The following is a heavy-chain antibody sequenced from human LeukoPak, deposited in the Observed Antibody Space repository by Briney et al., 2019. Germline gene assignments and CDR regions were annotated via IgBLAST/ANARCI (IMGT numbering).Heavy chain of an antibody. Sequence: GASVKVSCKASGYTFTGYYMHWVRQAPGQGLEWMGWINPNSGGTNYAQKFQGRVTMTRDTSISTAYMELSRLRSDDTAVYYCALYFDSEAQTFDYWGQGTLVTVSS. CDR3: ALYFDSEAQTFDY. V-gene: IGHV1-2*02. D-gene: IGHD3-9*01. CDR1: GYTFTGYY. J-gene: IGHJ4*02. CDR2: INPNSGGT.